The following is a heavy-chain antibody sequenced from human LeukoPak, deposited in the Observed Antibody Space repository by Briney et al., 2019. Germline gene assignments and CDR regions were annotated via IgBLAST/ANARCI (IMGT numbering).Heavy chain of an antibody. CDR2: INPLSGDT. CDR1: GYTFTSYG. D-gene: IGHD6-13*01. Sequence: ASVKVSCKASGYTFTSYGISWVRQAPGQGLEWMGWINPLSGDTSYAQKFQGRVTLTRDTSISTAFLELSSLRSDDTALYYCATADSSTLFDYWGQGTLVTVSS. CDR3: ATADSSTLFDY. J-gene: IGHJ4*02. V-gene: IGHV1-2*02.